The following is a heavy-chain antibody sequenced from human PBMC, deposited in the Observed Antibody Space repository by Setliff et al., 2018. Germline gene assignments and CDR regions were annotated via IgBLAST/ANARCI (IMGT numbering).Heavy chain of an antibody. J-gene: IGHJ4*02. CDR1: GGSFSGYY. D-gene: IGHD3-16*01. V-gene: IGHV4-34*01. CDR2: INHSGST. CDR3: AGSLGGFDY. Sequence: SKTLSLTCAVYGGSFSGYYWSWIRQPPGKGLEWIGEINHSGSTNYNPSLKSRVTISVDTSKNQFSLKPSSVTAADTAVYYCAGSLGGFDYWGQGTLVTVSS.